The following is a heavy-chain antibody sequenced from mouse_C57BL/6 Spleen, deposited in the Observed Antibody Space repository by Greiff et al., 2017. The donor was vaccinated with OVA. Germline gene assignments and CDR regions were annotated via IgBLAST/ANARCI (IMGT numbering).Heavy chain of an antibody. CDR3: ARDGYYDYAMDY. J-gene: IGHJ4*01. D-gene: IGHD2-3*01. V-gene: IGHV5-4*01. Sequence: DVKLVESGGGLVKPGGSLKLSCAASGFTFSSYAMSWVRQTPEKRLEWVATISDGGSYTYYPDNVKGRFTISRDNAKNNLYLQMSHLKSEDTAMYYCARDGYYDYAMDYWGQGTSVTVSS. CDR1: GFTFSSYA. CDR2: ISDGGSYT.